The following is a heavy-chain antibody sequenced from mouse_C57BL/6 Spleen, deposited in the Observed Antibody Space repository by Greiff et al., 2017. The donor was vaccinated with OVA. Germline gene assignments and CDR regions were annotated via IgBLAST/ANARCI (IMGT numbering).Heavy chain of an antibody. Sequence: EVQVVESGGGLVQPKGSLKLSCAASGFSFNTYAMNWVRQAPGKGLEWVARIRSKSNNYATYYADSVKDRFTISRDDSESMLYLQMNNLKTEDTAMYYCVRHGGGGYYFDYWGRGTTLTVSS. CDR3: VRHGGGGYYFDY. CDR1: GFSFNTYA. V-gene: IGHV10-1*01. CDR2: IRSKSNNYAT. J-gene: IGHJ2*01.